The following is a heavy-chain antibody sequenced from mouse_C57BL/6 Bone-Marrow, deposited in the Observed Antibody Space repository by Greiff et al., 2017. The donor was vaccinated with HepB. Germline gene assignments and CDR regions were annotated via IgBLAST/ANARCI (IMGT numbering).Heavy chain of an antibody. CDR2: IWRGGST. CDR1: GFSLTSYG. V-gene: IGHV2-5*01. CDR3: AIAYGSSLYWYFDV. J-gene: IGHJ1*03. Sequence: VQLQESGPGLVQPSQSLSITCTVSGFSLTSYGVHWVRQSPGKGLEWLGVIWRGGSTDYNAAFMSRLSITKDNSKSQVFFKMNSLQADDTAIYYCAIAYGSSLYWYFDVWGTGTTVTVSS. D-gene: IGHD1-1*01.